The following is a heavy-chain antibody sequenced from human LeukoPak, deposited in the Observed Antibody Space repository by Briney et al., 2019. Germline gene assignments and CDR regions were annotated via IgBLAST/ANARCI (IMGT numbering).Heavy chain of an antibody. D-gene: IGHD2-15*01. Sequence: SETLSLTCTVSGYSISSGYYWGWIRQPPGKGLEWIGSIYHSGSTYHNPSLKSRVTISVDTSKNQFSLKLSSVTAADTAVYYCVVAAQDYYYYYMDVWGKGTTVTVSS. V-gene: IGHV4-38-2*02. CDR2: IYHSGST. CDR1: GYSISSGYY. J-gene: IGHJ6*03. CDR3: VVAAQDYYYYYMDV.